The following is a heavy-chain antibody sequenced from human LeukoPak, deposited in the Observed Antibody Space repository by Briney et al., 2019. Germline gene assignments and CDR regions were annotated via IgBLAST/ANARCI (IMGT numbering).Heavy chain of an antibody. Sequence: SETLSLTCTVSGGSISNYYWIWIRQPPGKGLEWIGYIYYSGNTNYNPSLKSRVTISVDTSKNQFSLKLNSVTAADTAVYYCARVRGLRFRFWFDPWGQGTLVTVSS. CDR1: GGSISNYY. CDR2: IYYSGNT. CDR3: ARVRGLRFRFWFDP. J-gene: IGHJ5*02. D-gene: IGHD5-12*01. V-gene: IGHV4-59*12.